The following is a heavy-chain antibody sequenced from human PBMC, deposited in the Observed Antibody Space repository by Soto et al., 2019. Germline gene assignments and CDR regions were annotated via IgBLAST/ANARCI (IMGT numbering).Heavy chain of an antibody. V-gene: IGHV1-3*01. Sequence: ASVKVSCKASGYTFTSYAMHWVRQAPGQRLEWMGWINAGNGNTKYSQKFQGRVTITRGTSASTAYMELSSLRSEDTAVYYCASDVALAGASWFDPWGQGTLVTVSS. CDR3: ASDVALAGASWFDP. D-gene: IGHD6-13*01. CDR2: INAGNGNT. J-gene: IGHJ5*02. CDR1: GYTFTSYA.